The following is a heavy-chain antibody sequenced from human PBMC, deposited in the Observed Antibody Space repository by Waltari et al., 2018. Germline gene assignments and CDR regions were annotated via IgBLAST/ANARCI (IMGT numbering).Heavy chain of an antibody. V-gene: IGHV3-30*18. CDR2: ITDDRKDK. CDR3: AKDPTFWSGYYMRYYGMDV. J-gene: IGHJ6*02. D-gene: IGHD3-3*01. CDR1: ALTFSSYG. Sequence: QLQVEESGGGVVQAGMSRILPCSSSALTFSSYGVQWVGRGPGRGVEWGVCITDDRKDKIYGVSVKCRFIRARDNSKNTIHLQMNSLRTEDTAVYYCAKDPTFWSGYYMRYYGMDVWGRGTTVTVAS.